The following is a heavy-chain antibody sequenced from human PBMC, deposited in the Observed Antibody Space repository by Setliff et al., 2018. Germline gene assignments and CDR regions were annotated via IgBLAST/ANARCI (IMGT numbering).Heavy chain of an antibody. CDR3: ARTCSGSGCYAGLES. D-gene: IGHD2-15*01. CDR2: ISYGRGNK. Sequence: GGSLRLSCATSGFTFNTHAMHWVRQAPGKGLEWVAVISYGRGNKYHADSVKGRFTISRDNSKNTLYLQMNSLRPEDTAVYYCARTCSGSGCYAGLESWGQGTPVTVSS. V-gene: IGHV3-30-3*02. CDR1: GFTFNTHA. J-gene: IGHJ4*02.